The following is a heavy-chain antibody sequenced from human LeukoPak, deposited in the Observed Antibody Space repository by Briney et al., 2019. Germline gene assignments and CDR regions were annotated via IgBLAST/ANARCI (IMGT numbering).Heavy chain of an antibody. CDR2: IYGSGST. Sequence: KTSETLSLTCTVSGYSISSGYYWGWLRQPPGKGLEWIGRIYGSGSTDYNPSLKSRVTMSIDTSKNQFSLNLISVTAADTAVYYCARDSGTTGEVKFDPWGQGTLVTVSS. D-gene: IGHD3-10*01. V-gene: IGHV4-38-2*02. J-gene: IGHJ5*02. CDR1: GYSISSGYY. CDR3: ARDSGTTGEVKFDP.